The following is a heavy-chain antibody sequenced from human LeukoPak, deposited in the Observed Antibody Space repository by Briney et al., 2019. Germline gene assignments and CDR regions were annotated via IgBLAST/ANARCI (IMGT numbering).Heavy chain of an antibody. V-gene: IGHV5-51*01. CDR3: ARLSTTVVSPADY. CDR2: IYPGDSDT. D-gene: IGHD4-23*01. J-gene: IGHJ4*02. CDR1: GYSFKTYW. Sequence: PGESLKISCQGSGYSFKTYWIGWVRQLPGKGLEWMGIIYPGDSDTKYSPSFRGQVTMSADKSISTAYLQWSSLEASDSAMYYCARLSTTVVSPADYWGQGTMVTVSS.